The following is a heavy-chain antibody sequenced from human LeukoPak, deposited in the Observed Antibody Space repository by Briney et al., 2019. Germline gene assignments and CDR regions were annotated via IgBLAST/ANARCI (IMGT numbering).Heavy chain of an antibody. CDR3: VKKGGGGYFDS. Sequence: GGSLRLSCAAPEFAFSNYAMSWVRQAPGKGLEWVSGINTGGEYTYYANSVKGRFTISRDNSKNTLYLQMNSLRAEDTAVYYCVKKGGGGYFDSWGQETLVTVSS. J-gene: IGHJ4*02. CDR2: INTGGEYT. V-gene: IGHV3-23*01. CDR1: EFAFSNYA. D-gene: IGHD3-10*01.